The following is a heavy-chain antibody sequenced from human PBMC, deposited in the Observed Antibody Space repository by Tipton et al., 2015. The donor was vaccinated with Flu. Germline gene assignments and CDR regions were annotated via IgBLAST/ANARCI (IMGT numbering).Heavy chain of an antibody. D-gene: IGHD4-11*01. CDR1: GDSIRSSNYY. CDR3: ARRDYSNYVSEPKNWFDP. CDR2: IFHSGNM. Sequence: LRLSCAVSGDSIRSSNYYWGWIRQPPGKGLEWIGNIFHSGNMYHNPSLKSRATISVDTSKNQFSLKLSSVTAADTAVYYCARRDYSNYVSEPKNWFDPWGQGALVTVSS. V-gene: IGHV4-39*07. J-gene: IGHJ5*02.